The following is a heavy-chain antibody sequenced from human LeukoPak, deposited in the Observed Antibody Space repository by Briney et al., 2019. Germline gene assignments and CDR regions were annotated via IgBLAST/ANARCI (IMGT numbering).Heavy chain of an antibody. Sequence: GRSLRLSCAASGFTFSSYGMHWVRQAPGKGLEWVAVISYDGSNKYYADSVKGRFTISRDNSKNTLYLQMNSLRAEDTAVYYCAKGRIYSSSWYYFDYWGQGTLVTVSS. CDR3: AKGRIYSSSWYYFDY. CDR1: GFTFSSYG. V-gene: IGHV3-30*18. D-gene: IGHD6-13*01. CDR2: ISYDGSNK. J-gene: IGHJ4*02.